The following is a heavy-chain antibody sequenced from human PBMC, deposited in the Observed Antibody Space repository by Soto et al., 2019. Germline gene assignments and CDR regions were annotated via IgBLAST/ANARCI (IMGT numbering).Heavy chain of an antibody. CDR1: GYMFTTYD. J-gene: IGHJ4*02. D-gene: IGHD3-10*01. CDR3: AVTMVRGAWAFDY. V-gene: IGHV1-8*01. CDR2: MNPNTGHT. Sequence: ASVKVSCKASGYMFTTYDIMWVRQATGQGLEWVGGMNPNTGHTGYAQKFQGRVTMTTDTSTSTAYMELRSLRSDDTAVYYCAVTMVRGAWAFDYWGQGTLVTVSS.